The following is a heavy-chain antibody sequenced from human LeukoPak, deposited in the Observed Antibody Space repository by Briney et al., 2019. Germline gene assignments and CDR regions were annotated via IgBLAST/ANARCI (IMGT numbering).Heavy chain of an antibody. CDR3: ARAGGFGELLSHFGY. V-gene: IGHV4-59*01. D-gene: IGHD3-10*01. J-gene: IGHJ4*02. Sequence: SETLSLTCTVSGGSISSYYWSWVRQPPGKGLERIGYIYYSGSTNYNPSLKSRVTISVDTSKNQFSLKLSSVTAADTAVYYCARAGGFGELLSHFGYWGQGTLVTVSS. CDR2: IYYSGST. CDR1: GGSISSYY.